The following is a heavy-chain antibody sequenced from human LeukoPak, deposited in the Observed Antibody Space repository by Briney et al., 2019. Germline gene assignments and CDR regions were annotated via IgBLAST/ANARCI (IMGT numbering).Heavy chain of an antibody. Sequence: PSGSLSLSCAASGFSFSSHPMNWVRQAPGKGLEWVSYISASGGNVQYADSVQGRFTISNDNAENSLYLQINSLRDDDTAVYYCARGPFCSGEMCQSGLFHDWGPGNLDSVSS. D-gene: IGHD2-15*01. CDR2: ISASGGNV. CDR3: ARGPFCSGEMCQSGLFHD. CDR1: GFSFSSHP. J-gene: IGHJ4*02. V-gene: IGHV3-48*03.